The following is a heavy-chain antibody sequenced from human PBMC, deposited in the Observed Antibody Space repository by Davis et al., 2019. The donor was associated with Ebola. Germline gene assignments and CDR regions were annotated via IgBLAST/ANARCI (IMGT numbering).Heavy chain of an antibody. CDR3: AREGVPLYYYYGMDV. D-gene: IGHD2-8*01. J-gene: IGHJ6*04. CDR1: GFTFSSYG. CDR2: ISYDGSNK. Sequence: GESLKISCAASGFTFSSYGMHWVRQAPGKGLEWVAVISYDGSNKYYADSVKGRFTISRDNSKNTLYLQMNSLRAEDTAVYYCAREGVPLYYYYGMDVWGKGTTVTVSS. V-gene: IGHV3-30*03.